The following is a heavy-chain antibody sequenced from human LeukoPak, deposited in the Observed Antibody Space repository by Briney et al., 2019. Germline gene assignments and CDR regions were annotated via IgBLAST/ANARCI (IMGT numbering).Heavy chain of an antibody. V-gene: IGHV3-7*01. CDR1: GFTFSSYW. CDR2: MKGDGSET. Sequence: GGSLRLSCAASGFTFSSYWMTWVRQAPGKGLEWVANMKGDGSETHYVDSVKGRFTTSRDNAKNSLYLQMNSLRAEDTAVYYCARPAYTAAYDLWGQGTMVTVSS. D-gene: IGHD3-16*01. J-gene: IGHJ3*01. CDR3: ARPAYTAAYDL.